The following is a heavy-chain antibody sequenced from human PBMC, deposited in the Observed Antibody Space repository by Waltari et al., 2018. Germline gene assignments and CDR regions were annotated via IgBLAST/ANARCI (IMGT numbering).Heavy chain of an antibody. CDR2: VTPRGDST. Sequence: QVQLVQSGAEMKKSGASVKLSCLASGYTLTSNSIHWVRQAPGQGLEWMGMVTPRGDSTTYAQSLRGRITLTSDSSTGTFFLELTNLRSEDTAVYYCARERGYGILRPPFDFWGQGTLVTVSS. CDR1: GYTLTSNS. CDR3: ARERGYGILRPPFDF. J-gene: IGHJ4*02. V-gene: IGHV1-46*04. D-gene: IGHD5-12*01.